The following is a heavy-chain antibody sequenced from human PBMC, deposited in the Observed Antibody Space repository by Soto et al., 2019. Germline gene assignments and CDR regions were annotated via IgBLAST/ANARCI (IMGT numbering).Heavy chain of an antibody. D-gene: IGHD3-22*01. CDR2: IYYSGGT. CDR1: GGSFNSGDYH. J-gene: IGHJ4*02. Sequence: PSETLSLTCTVSGGSFNSGDYHWNWIRQSPEKGLEWIGYIYYSGGTYYNPSLKSRLLISVDPSKNQFSLTLSSVTAADTAVYYCAVSSGYSNYCFDAWGPGTLVTVSS. CDR3: AVSSGYSNYCFDA. V-gene: IGHV4-30-4*01.